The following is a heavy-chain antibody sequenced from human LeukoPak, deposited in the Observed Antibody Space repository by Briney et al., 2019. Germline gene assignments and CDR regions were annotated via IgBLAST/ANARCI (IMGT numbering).Heavy chain of an antibody. J-gene: IGHJ4*02. D-gene: IGHD4-23*01. CDR2: IGTDGYS. V-gene: IGHV3-21*06. Sequence: GGSLRLSCAASGFTFSTYEMNWVRQAPGKGLEWASSIGTDGYSYSAVSVKGRFTISRDNAKSTLYLQMDSLTVEDTALYYCARGTIGGNPASAYWGQGTLVTVSS. CDR3: ARGTIGGNPASAY. CDR1: GFTFSTYE.